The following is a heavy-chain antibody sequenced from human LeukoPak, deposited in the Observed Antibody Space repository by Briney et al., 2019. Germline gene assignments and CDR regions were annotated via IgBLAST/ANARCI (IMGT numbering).Heavy chain of an antibody. CDR1: GYTFTGYY. D-gene: IGHD5-18*01. CDR2: INPNSGGT. Sequence: GASVKVSCKASGYTFTGYYMHWVRQAPGQGLEWMGWINPNSGGTNYAQKFQGRVTMTRDTSISTAYMELSRLRSDDTAVYYCARVEYSYGIPGDYWGQGTLVTVSS. CDR3: ARVEYSYGIPGDY. J-gene: IGHJ4*02. V-gene: IGHV1-2*02.